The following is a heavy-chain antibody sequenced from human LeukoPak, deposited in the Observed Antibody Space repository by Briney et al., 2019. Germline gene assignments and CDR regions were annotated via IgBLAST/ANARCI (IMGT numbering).Heavy chain of an antibody. J-gene: IGHJ4*02. CDR3: ARECLVALGGGTRHGDFDS. CDR1: GYTFTGHH. CDR2: ISASSGGT. D-gene: IGHD2-15*01. Sequence: ASVKVSCKASGYTFTGHHMHWARQAPGQGLEWMGWISASSGGTNYAQNFQGRVTMTRDTSISTAYMELSGLKSDDTAVYYCARECLVALGGGTRHGDFDSWGQGTLVTVSS. V-gene: IGHV1-2*02.